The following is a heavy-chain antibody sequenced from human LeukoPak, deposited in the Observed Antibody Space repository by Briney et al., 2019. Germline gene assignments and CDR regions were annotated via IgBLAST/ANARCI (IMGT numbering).Heavy chain of an antibody. V-gene: IGHV3-30*18. CDR3: AKNGLRTNYYCSDV. CDR2: ISYVGGNE. D-gene: IGHD2-21*02. CDR1: GFTFNTYD. Sequence: GGSLRLSCEASGFTFNTYDMRWVRQAPGKGLEWVAIISYVGGNEYYAEAVKGRFTISRDNSKNTLYLQMNTLRPADTAVYYCAKNGLRTNYYCSDVWGRGTTVTVSS. J-gene: IGHJ6*03.